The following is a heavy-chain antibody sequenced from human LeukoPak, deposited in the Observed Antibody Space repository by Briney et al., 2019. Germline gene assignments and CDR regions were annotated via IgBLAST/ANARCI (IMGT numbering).Heavy chain of an antibody. CDR1: GGTFTSYA. J-gene: IGHJ5*02. Sequence: ASVKVSCKTSGGTFTSYAITWVRQAPGQGLEWMGKIIPISGTTNYAQKFQGRVTFTADESTSTAYMELSSLRSEDTAVYYCARGEESQDWFDPWGQGTLVTVSS. CDR3: ARGEESQDWFDP. V-gene: IGHV1-69*13. CDR2: IIPISGTT.